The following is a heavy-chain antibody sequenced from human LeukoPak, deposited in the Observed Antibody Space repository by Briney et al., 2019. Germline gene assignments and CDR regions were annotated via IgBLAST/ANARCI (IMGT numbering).Heavy chain of an antibody. V-gene: IGHV1-18*01. Sequence: PGASVKVSCKASGYTFTRYGISWVRQAPGQGLQWLGWISASNGNTNYAQKFRDRVTMSTDTSTGTAYLDVRSLTSDDTAVYYCARDRSNWNYAPDFWGQGTLVIVSS. J-gene: IGHJ4*02. CDR2: ISASNGNT. D-gene: IGHD1-7*01. CDR3: ARDRSNWNYAPDF. CDR1: GYTFTRYG.